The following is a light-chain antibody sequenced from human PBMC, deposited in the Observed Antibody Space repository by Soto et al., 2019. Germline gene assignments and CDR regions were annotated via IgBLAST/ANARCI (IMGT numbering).Light chain of an antibody. Sequence: EIVLTQSPGTLSLSPGERATLSCRASQSVSSSYLAWYQQKPGQAPKLLIYVASTRATGIPARFSGSGSGTEFTLTISSLQSEDFAVYYCQQYNVWPLTFGGGTKVEFK. CDR1: QSVSSSY. V-gene: IGKV3-15*01. CDR3: QQYNVWPLT. CDR2: VAS. J-gene: IGKJ4*02.